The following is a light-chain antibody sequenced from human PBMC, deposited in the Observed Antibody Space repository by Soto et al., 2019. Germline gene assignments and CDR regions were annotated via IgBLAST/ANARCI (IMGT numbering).Light chain of an antibody. CDR2: AAS. Sequence: DIQMTQSPSSLSASIGDRVTITCRASQGISNFLAWYQQKPGKVPKVLISAASTLQSGVPSRFSGSGSGTDFTLTISSLQPEDVATYYCHKYDTAPFTFGPGTKVDIK. CDR3: HKYDTAPFT. CDR1: QGISNF. J-gene: IGKJ3*01. V-gene: IGKV1-27*01.